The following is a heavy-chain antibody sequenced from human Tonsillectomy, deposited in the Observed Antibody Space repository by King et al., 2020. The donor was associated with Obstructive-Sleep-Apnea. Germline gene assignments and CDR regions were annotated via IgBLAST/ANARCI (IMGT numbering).Heavy chain of an antibody. D-gene: IGHD4/OR15-4a*01. J-gene: IGHJ4*02. CDR1: GFTFNTYN. CDR2: ISSSSTYM. CDR3: ARRAGYGASEFDY. V-gene: IGHV3-21*01. Sequence: VQLVESGGGLVKPGGSLRLSCAASGFTFNTYNMNWVRQAPGKGLEWVSTISSSSTYMYYADSVKGRFTISRANAENSLYLHMNSLRAEETAVYYCARRAGYGASEFDYWGQGTLVTVSS.